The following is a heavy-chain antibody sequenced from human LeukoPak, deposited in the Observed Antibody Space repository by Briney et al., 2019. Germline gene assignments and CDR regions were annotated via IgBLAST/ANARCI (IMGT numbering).Heavy chain of an antibody. V-gene: IGHV4-4*07. CDR1: GGSISSYY. CDR3: ARDVPSAVADYYYYYMDV. D-gene: IGHD6-19*01. CDR2: IYTSGST. J-gene: IGHJ6*03. Sequence: SETLSLTCTVSGGSISSYYWSWIRQPAGKGLEWIGRIYTSGSTNYNPSLKSRVTMSVDTSKNQFSLKLSSVTAADTAVYYCARDVPSAVADYYYYYMDVWGKGTTVTVSS.